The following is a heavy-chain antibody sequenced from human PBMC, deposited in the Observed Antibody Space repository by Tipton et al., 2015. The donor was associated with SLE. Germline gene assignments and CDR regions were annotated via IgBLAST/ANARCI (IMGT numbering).Heavy chain of an antibody. D-gene: IGHD4-23*01. CDR2: IYYSGGT. CDR3: ARDRGGNSSVYVDN. J-gene: IGHJ4*02. CDR1: GGSISSSGYY. Sequence: TLSLTCSVSGGSISSSGYYWGWIRQPPGKGLEWIGTIYYSGGTSYNPSLNSRVTISVDKPTNQFSLKVSAVTAADTAVYYCARDRGGNSSVYVDNWGQGTLVTVSS. V-gene: IGHV4-39*07.